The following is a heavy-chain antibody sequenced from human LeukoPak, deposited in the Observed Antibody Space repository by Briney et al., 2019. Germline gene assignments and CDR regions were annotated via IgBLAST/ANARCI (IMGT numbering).Heavy chain of an antibody. Sequence: GGSLRLSCAASGFTFSDFYMSWIRQAPGKGPEWVAAISDSGDNTYYTESMRGRFTISRDNSKNTLYLQMNSLRAEDTAVYYCASHRGYCSGGTCYSAFFDYWGQGTLVTVSS. V-gene: IGHV3-23*01. CDR3: ASHRGYCSGGTCYSAFFDY. CDR2: ISDSGDNT. D-gene: IGHD2-15*01. J-gene: IGHJ4*02. CDR1: GFTFSDFY.